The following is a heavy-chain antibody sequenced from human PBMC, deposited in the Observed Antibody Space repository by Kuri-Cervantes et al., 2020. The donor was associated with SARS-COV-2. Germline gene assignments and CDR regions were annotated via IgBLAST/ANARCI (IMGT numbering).Heavy chain of an antibody. CDR2: MNPNSGNT. CDR1: GCTFTSYD. CDR3: ARLGYDILTGYYYYYYYMDV. V-gene: IGHV1-8*01. Sequence: ASVKVSCKASGCTFTSYDINWVRQATGQGLEWMGWMNPNSGNTGYAQKFQGRVTMTRNTSISTAYMELSSLRSEDTAVYYCARLGYDILTGYYYYYYYMDVWGKGTTVTVSS. J-gene: IGHJ6*03. D-gene: IGHD3-9*01.